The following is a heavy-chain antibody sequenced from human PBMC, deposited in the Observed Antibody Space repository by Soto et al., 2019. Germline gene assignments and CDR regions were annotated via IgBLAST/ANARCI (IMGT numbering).Heavy chain of an antibody. CDR1: GGSLTGYY. V-gene: IGHV4-34*01. CDR3: ARGQEGIVATH. CDR2: VKDGGST. Sequence: QVQLQQWGAGLLKPSETLSLTCTVNGGSLTGYYWSWIRQPPGKGLEWIGEVKDGGSTNYSPSLRGRVSISAGTSKNHFSLRLNSVTAADTAVYFCARGQEGIVATHWDQGALVTVSS. D-gene: IGHD5-12*01. J-gene: IGHJ4*02.